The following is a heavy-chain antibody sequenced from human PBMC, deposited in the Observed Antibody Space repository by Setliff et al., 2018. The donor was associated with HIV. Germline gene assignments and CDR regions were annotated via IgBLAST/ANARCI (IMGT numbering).Heavy chain of an antibody. Sequence: SVKVSCKASGGTFSTYAIHWVRQAPGQGLEWMGGIPLFGTANYAQKFQGRVRITADEFTGTAYMELRTLKFEDTAMYYCVVGGSSWYADYHYYYMDIWGTGTTVTVSS. V-gene: IGHV1-69*13. CDR2: IPLFGTA. CDR1: GGTFSTYA. CDR3: VVGGSSWYADYHYYYMDI. J-gene: IGHJ6*03. D-gene: IGHD6-13*01.